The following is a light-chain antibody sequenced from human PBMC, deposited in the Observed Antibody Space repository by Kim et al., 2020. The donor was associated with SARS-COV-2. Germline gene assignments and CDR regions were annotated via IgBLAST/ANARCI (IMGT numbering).Light chain of an antibody. CDR3: QVWDTDTDHYV. CDR1: NIRGHS. Sequence: APGQTARITCGGNNIRGHSVRWYQQKRDQAPVLVMYYDRDRTSGIRERFSGSKSANTATLTISRVEAGDEADYYCQVWDTDTDHYVFGTGTKVTVL. V-gene: IGLV3-21*01. CDR2: YDR. J-gene: IGLJ1*01.